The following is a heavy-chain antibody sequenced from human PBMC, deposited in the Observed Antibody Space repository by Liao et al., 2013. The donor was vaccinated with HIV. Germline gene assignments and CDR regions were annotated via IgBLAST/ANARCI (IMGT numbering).Heavy chain of an antibody. D-gene: IGHD3-10*01. V-gene: IGHV4-4*07. Sequence: QVELQESGPGLVKPSETLSLTCTVSGGSISSYYWNWIRLPAGKGLEWIGRIYTSGSTNYNPSLKSRVTMSLDTSKNQFSLKLSSVTAADTAVYYCASAGLYYYGSGSYSGAFNIWGQGTMVTVSS. J-gene: IGHJ3*02. CDR2: IYTSGST. CDR1: GGSISSYY. CDR3: ASAGLYYYGSGSYSGAFNI.